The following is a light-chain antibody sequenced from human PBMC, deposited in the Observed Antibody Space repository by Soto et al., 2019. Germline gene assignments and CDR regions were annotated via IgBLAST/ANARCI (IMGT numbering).Light chain of an antibody. CDR3: QQYNNYWT. J-gene: IGKJ1*01. V-gene: IGKV3-20*01. Sequence: EIVLTQSPGTLPLSPGERATLSCRASQSVRNNYLAWYQQRPGQAPRLLIYAASSRATGIPDRFSGSGSGTDFTLTISSLQPDDSATYYCQQYNNYWTFGQGTKVDIK. CDR2: AAS. CDR1: QSVRNNY.